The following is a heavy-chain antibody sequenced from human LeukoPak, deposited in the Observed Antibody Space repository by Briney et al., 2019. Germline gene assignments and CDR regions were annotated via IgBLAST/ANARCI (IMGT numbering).Heavy chain of an antibody. CDR2: IYYSGST. CDR1: GGSISSSNYY. J-gene: IGHJ4*02. D-gene: IGHD4-23*01. CDR3: ARHSSMTTLVFYY. Sequence: SETLSLTCTVSGGSISSSNYYWGWLRQPPGKGLEWIGSIYYSGSTYYNPSLKSRVTISVDTSKRQFSLKLNSVTAADTAVYYCARHSSMTTLVFYYWGQGTLVTVSS. V-gene: IGHV4-39*01.